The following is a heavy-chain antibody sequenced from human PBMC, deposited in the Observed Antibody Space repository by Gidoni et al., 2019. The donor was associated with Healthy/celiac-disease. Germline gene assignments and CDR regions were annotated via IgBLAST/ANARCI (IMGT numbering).Heavy chain of an antibody. CDR1: GFTFSSYA. Sequence: EVQLLESGGGLVQPGGSLRLSCAASGFTFSSYAMRWVRQAPGKGLEWVSAISGSGGSTYYADSVKGRFTISRDNSKNTLYLQMNSLRAEDTAVYYCAKDPRLHLYYYYGMDVWGQGTTVTVSS. J-gene: IGHJ6*02. CDR2: ISGSGGST. CDR3: AKDPRLHLYYYYGMDV. V-gene: IGHV3-23*01.